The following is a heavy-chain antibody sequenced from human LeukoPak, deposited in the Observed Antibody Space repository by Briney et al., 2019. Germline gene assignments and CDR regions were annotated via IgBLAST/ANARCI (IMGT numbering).Heavy chain of an antibody. Sequence: ASVKVSCKASGYTFNNYAISWVRKAPGQGLEWMGWISTYDGNTNSAQRFQGRVTMTTDTATSTASMELRSLRSDDTAVYYCAREGYTDYESTYDIWGQGTMVTVSP. V-gene: IGHV1-18*01. J-gene: IGHJ3*02. D-gene: IGHD5-12*01. CDR3: AREGYTDYESTYDI. CDR1: GYTFNNYA. CDR2: ISTYDGNT.